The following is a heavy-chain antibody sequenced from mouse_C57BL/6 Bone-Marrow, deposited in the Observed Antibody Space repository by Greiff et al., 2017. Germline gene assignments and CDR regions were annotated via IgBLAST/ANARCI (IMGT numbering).Heavy chain of an antibody. CDR3: ARGLWLRRGYFDV. Sequence: QVQLQQPGAELVMPGASVKLSCKASGYTFTSYWMHWVKQRPGQGLEWIGEIDPSDSYTNYNQKFKGKSTLTVDKSSSTAYMQLSSLTSEDSAVYYCARGLWLRRGYFDVWGTGTTVTVSS. CDR1: GYTFTSYW. J-gene: IGHJ1*03. CDR2: IDPSDSYT. D-gene: IGHD2-2*01. V-gene: IGHV1-69*01.